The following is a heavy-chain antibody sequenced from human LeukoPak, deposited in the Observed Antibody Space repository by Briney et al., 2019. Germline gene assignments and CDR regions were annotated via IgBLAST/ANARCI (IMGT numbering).Heavy chain of an antibody. CDR3: ARAKIGWQSARHWYFDL. CDR2: INHSGST. D-gene: IGHD5-24*01. CDR1: GGSFSGYY. Sequence: PSETLSLTCAVYGGSFSGYYWSWIRQPPGKGLEWIGEINHSGSTNYNPSLKSRVTISVDTSKNQFSLKLSSVTAADTAVYYCARAKIGWQSARHWYFDLWGRGTLVTVSS. V-gene: IGHV4-34*01. J-gene: IGHJ2*01.